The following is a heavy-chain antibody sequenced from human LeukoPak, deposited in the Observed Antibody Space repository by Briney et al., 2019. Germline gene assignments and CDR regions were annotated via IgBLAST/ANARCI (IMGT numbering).Heavy chain of an antibody. Sequence: GGSLRLSCAASGFTFSSYEMNWVRQAPGKGLEWVSAISGTDDSTYYADSVKGRFTIFRDTSKNTLFLQMDSLRVDDTAKYYCAKTFYSDYLVDAFDIWGQGTMVIVSS. CDR2: ISGTDDST. CDR1: GFTFSSYE. CDR3: AKTFYSDYLVDAFDI. J-gene: IGHJ3*02. D-gene: IGHD4-11*01. V-gene: IGHV3-23*01.